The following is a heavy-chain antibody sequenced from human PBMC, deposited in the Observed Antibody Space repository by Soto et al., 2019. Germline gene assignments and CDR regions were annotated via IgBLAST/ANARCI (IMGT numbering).Heavy chain of an antibody. CDR1: GFTFRSYG. J-gene: IGHJ4*02. Sequence: VQLLESGGGLVQPGGSLRLSCAASGFTFRSYGMSWVRQAPGKGLEWVSGISESGSSTTYADSVKGRFTISRDNSKNTLFLQMNTLRAEDTAIYYCAKRELDDNWGKGTLVTVSS. CDR3: AKRELDDN. D-gene: IGHD1-7*01. V-gene: IGHV3-23*01. CDR2: ISESGSST.